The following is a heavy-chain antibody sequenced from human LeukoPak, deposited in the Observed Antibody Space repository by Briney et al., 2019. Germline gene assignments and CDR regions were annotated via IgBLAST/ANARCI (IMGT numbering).Heavy chain of an antibody. CDR1: SASISSYY. D-gene: IGHD6-19*01. CDR3: AKHGSGWSFDY. CDR2: IQNTGGT. Sequence: SETLSLTCTVSSASISSYYWGWIRQPPGKGLEWIGYIQNTGGTNYNPSLKSRVSISKDTSKNQFSLKVSSVTAADTAVYDCAKHGSGWSFDYWGQGTLVTVSS. J-gene: IGHJ4*02. V-gene: IGHV4-59*01.